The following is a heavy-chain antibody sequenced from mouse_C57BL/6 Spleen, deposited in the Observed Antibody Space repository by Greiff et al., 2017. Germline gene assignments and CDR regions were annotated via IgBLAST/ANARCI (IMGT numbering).Heavy chain of an antibody. CDR3: ARTAQDYYFDY. Sequence: EVMLVESGGGLVQPGGSLKLSCAASGFTFSDYGMAWVRQAPRKGPEWVAFISNLAYSIYYADTVTGRFTISRENAKNTLYLEMSSLRSEDTAMYYCARTAQDYYFDYWGQGTTLTVSS. CDR2: ISNLAYSI. J-gene: IGHJ2*01. V-gene: IGHV5-15*04. CDR1: GFTFSDYG. D-gene: IGHD3-2*02.